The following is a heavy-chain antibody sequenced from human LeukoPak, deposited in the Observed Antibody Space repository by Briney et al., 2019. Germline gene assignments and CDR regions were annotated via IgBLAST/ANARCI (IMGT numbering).Heavy chain of an antibody. D-gene: IGHD2-2*01. Sequence: SETLSLACTVSGGSINGGNYYWTWLRQPAGKGLEWIGRISPSGSTNHNPSLTSRVTISVDTSKNQFSLKLNFVTAADTAVYFCARVSYQEGVDYWGQGTLVTVSS. V-gene: IGHV4-61*02. CDR1: GGSINGGNYY. CDR2: ISPSGST. J-gene: IGHJ4*02. CDR3: ARVSYQEGVDY.